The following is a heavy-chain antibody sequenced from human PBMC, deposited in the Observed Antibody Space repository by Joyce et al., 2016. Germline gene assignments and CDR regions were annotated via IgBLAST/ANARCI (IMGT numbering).Heavy chain of an antibody. J-gene: IGHJ6*02. CDR1: GFTFSSYN. V-gene: IGHV3-33*01. D-gene: IGHD6-19*01. CDR2: IWYDGSNK. Sequence: QVQLVESGGGVVQPGRSLRLSCATSGFTFSSYNVHWVRQAPGKGLEWVAIIWYDGSNKYYADSVKGRFTISRDSSKNTLYLQMNNLRAEDTAVYYCARQEASSSYYYGMDVWGQGTTVTVSS. CDR3: ARQEASSSYYYGMDV.